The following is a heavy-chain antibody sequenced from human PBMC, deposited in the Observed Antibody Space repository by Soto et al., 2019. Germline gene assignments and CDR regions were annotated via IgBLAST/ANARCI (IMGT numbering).Heavy chain of an antibody. CDR3: ARSGTVSIVVVIWDFDY. D-gene: IGHD3-22*01. CDR2: ISAYNGNT. V-gene: IGHV1-18*01. Sequence: GASVKVSCKASGYTFTSYGISWVRQAPVQGLEWMGWISAYNGNTNYAQKLQGRVTMTTDTSTSTAYMELRSLRSDDTAVYYCARSGTVSIVVVIWDFDYWGQGTMVTVSS. CDR1: GYTFTSYG. J-gene: IGHJ4*02.